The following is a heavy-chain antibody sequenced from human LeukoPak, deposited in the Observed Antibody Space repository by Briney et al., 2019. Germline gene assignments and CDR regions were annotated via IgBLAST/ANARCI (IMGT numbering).Heavy chain of an antibody. V-gene: IGHV2-5*02. CDR2: IYWDDDK. D-gene: IGHD4-17*01. J-gene: IGHJ4*02. CDR1: GFSLSTSGVG. Sequence: SGPTLVNPTQTLTLTSTFSGFSLSTSGVGVGWVRQPPGKALEWPALIYWDDDKRYSPSLKSRLTITKDTSKNQVVLTMTNMDPVDTATYYCAHRSYGDYVYGDYFDYWGQGTLVTVSS. CDR3: AHRSYGDYVYGDYFDY.